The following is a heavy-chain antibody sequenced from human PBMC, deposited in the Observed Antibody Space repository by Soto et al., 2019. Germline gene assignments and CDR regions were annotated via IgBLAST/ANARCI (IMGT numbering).Heavy chain of an antibody. CDR3: ARSLVNGTYEAFDI. D-gene: IGHD6-13*01. V-gene: IGHV5-51*01. J-gene: IGHJ3*02. CDR1: GYNFNRYW. Sequence: GESLKISCKGSGYNFNRYWIGWVRQMPGKGLEWMGVIYPSDSDTRYSPSLQGQVTISADKSSRAAYLQWSSLQASDTATYYCARSLVNGTYEAFDIWGQGTMVTVSS. CDR2: IYPSDSDT.